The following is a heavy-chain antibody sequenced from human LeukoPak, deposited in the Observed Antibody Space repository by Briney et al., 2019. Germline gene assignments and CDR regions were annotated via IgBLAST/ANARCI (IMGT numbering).Heavy chain of an antibody. J-gene: IGHJ5*02. CDR3: ARGRWYSSSWYIWFDP. D-gene: IGHD6-13*01. CDR1: GGSFIGHY. V-gene: IGHV4-34*01. Sequence: PSETLSLTCAVYGGSFIGHYWSWIRQPPGKGLEWIGEIKHSASTNYNPSLKIRVAISVDTSKNQYSLKLSSVTAADTAVYYCARGRWYSSSWYIWFDPWGQGTLVTVSS. CDR2: IKHSAST.